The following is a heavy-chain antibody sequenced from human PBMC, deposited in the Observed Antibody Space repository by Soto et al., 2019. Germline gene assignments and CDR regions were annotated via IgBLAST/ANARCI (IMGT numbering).Heavy chain of an antibody. Sequence: SETRSLTCTVSGGSLSSYYWTWLRQPPGKGLEWIGYVYYSGNTNYNPSLKSRVTISVDTSKNQFSLRLGSVTAADTAAYYCAKLPWADYGGIFDPWGQGTLVT. CDR1: GGSLSSYY. J-gene: IGHJ5*02. CDR3: AKLPWADYGGIFDP. V-gene: IGHV4-59*01. D-gene: IGHD4-17*01. CDR2: VYYSGNT.